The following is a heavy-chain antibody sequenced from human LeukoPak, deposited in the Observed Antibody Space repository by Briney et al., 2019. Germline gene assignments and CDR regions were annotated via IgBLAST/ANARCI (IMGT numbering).Heavy chain of an antibody. V-gene: IGHV1-3*01. CDR2: INAGNGNT. D-gene: IGHD6-13*01. CDR3: ARDFENSLSSSWRTIDY. Sequence: ASVNVSCKASGYTFTSYAMHWVRQAPGQRLEWMGWINAGNGNTKYSQKFQGRVTITRDTSASTAYMELSSLRSEDTAVYYCARDFENSLSSSWRTIDYWGQGTLVTVSS. J-gene: IGHJ4*02. CDR1: GYTFTSYA.